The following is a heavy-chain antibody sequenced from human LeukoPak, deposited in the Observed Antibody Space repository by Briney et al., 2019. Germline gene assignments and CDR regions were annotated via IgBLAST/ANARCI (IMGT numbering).Heavy chain of an antibody. CDR1: GFTFSSYG. CDR3: ARAVVTAIPYNWFDP. D-gene: IGHD2-21*02. Sequence: PGRSLRLSCAASGFTFSSYGMHWVRLAPGKGLEWVAVIWYDGSNKYYADSVKGRFTISRDNSKNTLYLQMNSLRAEDTAVYYCARAVVTAIPYNWFDPWGQGTLVTVSS. J-gene: IGHJ5*02. CDR2: IWYDGSNK. V-gene: IGHV3-33*01.